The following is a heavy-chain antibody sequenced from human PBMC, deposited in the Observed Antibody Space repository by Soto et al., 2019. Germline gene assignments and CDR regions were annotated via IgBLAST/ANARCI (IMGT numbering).Heavy chain of an antibody. D-gene: IGHD3-10*01. CDR1: GGSFSGYY. CDR3: AREGGSGSYSYYYYMDV. Sequence: SETLSLTCAVYGGSFSGYYWSWIRQPPGKGLEWIGEINHSGSTNYNPSLKSRVTISVDTSKNQFSLKPSSVTAADTAVYYCAREGGSGSYSYYYYMDVWGKGTTVTVSS. CDR2: INHSGST. V-gene: IGHV4-34*01. J-gene: IGHJ6*03.